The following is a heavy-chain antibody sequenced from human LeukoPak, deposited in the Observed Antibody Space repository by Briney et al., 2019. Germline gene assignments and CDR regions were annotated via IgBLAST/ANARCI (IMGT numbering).Heavy chain of an antibody. CDR3: ASRDGYSDWYFDL. V-gene: IGHV3-53*01. Sequence: GGSLRLSCAASGFTVSSNYMSWVRQAPGKGLEWVSVIYSGGSTYYADSVKGRFTISRDNSKNTLYLQMNSLRAEDTAVYYRASRDGYSDWYFDLWGRGTLVTVSS. CDR2: IYSGGST. D-gene: IGHD5-24*01. J-gene: IGHJ2*01. CDR1: GFTVSSNY.